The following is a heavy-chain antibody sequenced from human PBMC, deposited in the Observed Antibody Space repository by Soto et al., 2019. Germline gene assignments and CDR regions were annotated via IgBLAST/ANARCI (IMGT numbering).Heavy chain of an antibody. CDR3: ARRDNSGWYSLDY. D-gene: IGHD6-19*01. V-gene: IGHV3-23*01. CDR1: GFIFSNYP. Sequence: GGSLRLSCAVSGFIFSNYPMSWVRQAPGKGLEWVSSVSPSGSNTYYADSMKGRFTMPRDNSENRLHLQMNSLRAEDTAVYFCARRDNSGWYSLDYWGQGTLVTVSS. J-gene: IGHJ4*02. CDR2: VSPSGSNT.